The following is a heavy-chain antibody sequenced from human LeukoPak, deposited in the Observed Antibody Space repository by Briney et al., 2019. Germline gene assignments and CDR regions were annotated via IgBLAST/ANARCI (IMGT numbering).Heavy chain of an antibody. CDR3: AKVGGAFDI. V-gene: IGHV3-9*01. Sequence: GGSLRLSCAASGFTFDDYAMHWVRQAPGKGLEWVSGISWNSGSVGYADSVKGRFTISRDNAKNSLYLRMNSVRAEDTALYYCAKVGGAFDIWGQGTMVTVSS. J-gene: IGHJ3*02. CDR1: GFTFDDYA. CDR2: ISWNSGSV.